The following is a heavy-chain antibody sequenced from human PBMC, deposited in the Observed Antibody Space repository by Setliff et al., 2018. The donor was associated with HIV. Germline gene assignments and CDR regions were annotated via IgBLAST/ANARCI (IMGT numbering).Heavy chain of an antibody. J-gene: IGHJ4*02. D-gene: IGHD6-13*01. Sequence: PGGSLRLSCAASGFTFRTYWMSWVRQAPGKGLEWVANIKQDGSEKYYVDSVKGRFTISRDNSKNTLYLQMNSLRAEDTAVYYCAKAPLTIVATGGEDCWGQGTLVTVSS. CDR1: GFTFRTYW. V-gene: IGHV3-7*03. CDR2: IKQDGSEK. CDR3: AKAPLTIVATGGEDC.